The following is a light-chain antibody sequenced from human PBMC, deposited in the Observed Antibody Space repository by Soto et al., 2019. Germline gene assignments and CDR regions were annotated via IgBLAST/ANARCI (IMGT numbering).Light chain of an antibody. CDR2: DVS. Sequence: QSALTQPASVSGSPGQSITLSCTGTSSDVGGYNYVSWYQQHPGKAPKLIIYDVSNRPSGVSNRFSGSKSGNTASLTISGLQAEDDTDYYCSSYTSTSTYVFGTGTKLTVL. CDR3: SSYTSTSTYV. V-gene: IGLV2-14*03. CDR1: SSDVGGYNY. J-gene: IGLJ1*01.